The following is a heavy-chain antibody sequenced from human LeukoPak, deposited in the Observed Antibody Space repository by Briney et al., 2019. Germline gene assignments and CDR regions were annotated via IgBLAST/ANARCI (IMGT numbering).Heavy chain of an antibody. D-gene: IGHD3-10*01. CDR1: GFSLTTSGVR. Sequence: SGPTLVKPTQTLTLTCTFSGFSLTTSGVRVGWIRQPPGKALEWLALIYSNDDERYSPSLKSRLTITKDTSKNQVVLTVTNMDPVDTGTYYCAHRRRSGDYFDFWGQGTLVTVSP. J-gene: IGHJ4*02. V-gene: IGHV2-5*01. CDR2: IYSNDDE. CDR3: AHRRRSGDYFDF.